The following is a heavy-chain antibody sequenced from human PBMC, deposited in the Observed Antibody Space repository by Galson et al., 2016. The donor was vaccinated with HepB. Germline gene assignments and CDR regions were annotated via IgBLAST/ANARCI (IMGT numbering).Heavy chain of an antibody. CDR1: GGSFTGYY. D-gene: IGHD3-10*01. CDR2: ITHSGNT. CDR3: ARVSWGVRGMFYMDV. V-gene: IGHV4-34*01. Sequence: TLSLTCAVYGGSFTGYYWSWIRQPPGKGLQWIGEITHSGNTHYNPSLKSRVTISVDTSKNQFSLKLQSVTAADTAAYYRARVSWGVRGMFYMDVWGEGGTVTVSS. J-gene: IGHJ6*03.